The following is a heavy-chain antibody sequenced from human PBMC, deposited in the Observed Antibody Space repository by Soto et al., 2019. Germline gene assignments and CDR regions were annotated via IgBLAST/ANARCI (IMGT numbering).Heavy chain of an antibody. D-gene: IGHD2-15*01. J-gene: IGHJ4*02. V-gene: IGHV3-23*01. Sequence: GGSLRLSCAASGFTFITYAMSWVRQAPGKGLEWVSVISGSGSSTYYADSVKGRFTISRDNSKNTLYLQMNSLRAEDTAVYYCAKDQGYCSGGNCYSLDYFDYWGQGTLVTVSS. CDR2: ISGSGSST. CDR1: GFTFITYA. CDR3: AKDQGYCSGGNCYSLDYFDY.